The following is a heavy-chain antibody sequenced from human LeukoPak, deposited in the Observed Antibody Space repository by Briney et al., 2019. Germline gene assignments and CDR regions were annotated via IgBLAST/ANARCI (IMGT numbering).Heavy chain of an antibody. CDR2: IYHSGST. D-gene: IGHD2-21*02. CDR1: GGSICGVGYS. J-gene: IGHJ4*02. V-gene: IGHV4-30-2*01. CDR3: AREEYCGGDCYYFDY. Sequence: PSETLSLKCAVSGGSICGVGYSWRWIRQPPGKGLEWIGYIYHSGSTYYNPSLNSLVTVSVDRSKNQFSLKLSSVTAADTAVYYCAREEYCGGDCYYFDYWGQGTLVTVSS.